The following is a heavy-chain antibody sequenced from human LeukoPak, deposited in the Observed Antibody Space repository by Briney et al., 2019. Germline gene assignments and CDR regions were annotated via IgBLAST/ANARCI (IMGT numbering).Heavy chain of an antibody. CDR1: GGSFSGYY. CDR3: ARVRSLGGDAFDI. Sequence: SETLSLTCAVYGGSFSGYYWRWIRQPPGKGLEWIGEINHSGSTNYNPSLKSRVTISVDTSKNQFSLKLSSVTAADTAVYYCARVRSLGGDAFDIWGQGTMVTVSS. J-gene: IGHJ3*02. CDR2: INHSGST. V-gene: IGHV4-34*01.